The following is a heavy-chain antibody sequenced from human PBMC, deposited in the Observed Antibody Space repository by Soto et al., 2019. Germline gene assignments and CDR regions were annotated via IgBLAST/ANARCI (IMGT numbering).Heavy chain of an antibody. CDR1: GFTFSNAW. J-gene: IGHJ6*02. D-gene: IGHD2-21*01. CDR3: TTEYGLDADGMDV. V-gene: IGHV3-15*07. Sequence: EVQLVESGGGLVKPGGSLRLSCAASGFTFSNAWMNWVRQAPGKGLEWVGRIKSKTDGGTTDYAAPVKGRFTISRDDSKNTLYLQMNSLKSEDTAVYYCTTEYGLDADGMDVWGQGTTVTVSS. CDR2: IKSKTDGGTT.